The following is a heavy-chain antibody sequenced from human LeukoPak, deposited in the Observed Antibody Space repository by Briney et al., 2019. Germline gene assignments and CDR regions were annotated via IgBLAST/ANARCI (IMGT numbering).Heavy chain of an antibody. D-gene: IGHD3-22*01. CDR1: GFTFSSYW. J-gene: IGHJ4*02. CDR3: AKYSRRSYDSSGYLDY. V-gene: IGHV3-23*01. Sequence: GGSLRLSCAASGFTFSSYWMSWVRQAPGKGLEWVSAISGSGGSTYYADSVKGRFTISRDNSKNTLYLQMNSLRAEDTAVYYCAKYSRRSYDSSGYLDYWGQGTLVTVSS. CDR2: ISGSGGST.